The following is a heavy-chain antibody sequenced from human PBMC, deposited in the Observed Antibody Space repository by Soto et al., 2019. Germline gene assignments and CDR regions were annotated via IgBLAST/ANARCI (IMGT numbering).Heavy chain of an antibody. CDR3: ARSRGTDFWSGYGYYYYGMDV. J-gene: IGHJ6*02. V-gene: IGHV4-59*01. Sequence: SETLSLTCTVSGGSISSYYWSWIRQPPGKGLEWIGYIYYSGSTNYNPSLKSRVTISVDTSKNQFSLKLSSVTAADTAVYYCARSRGTDFWSGYGYYYYGMDVWGQGTTVTVSS. CDR1: GGSISSYY. D-gene: IGHD3-3*01. CDR2: IYYSGST.